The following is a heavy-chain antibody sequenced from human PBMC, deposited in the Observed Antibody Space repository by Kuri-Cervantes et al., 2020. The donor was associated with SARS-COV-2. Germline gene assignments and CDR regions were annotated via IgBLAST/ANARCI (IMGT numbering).Heavy chain of an antibody. CDR3: AKDHKKWELRHDAFDI. CDR2: ISYDGSNK. Sequence: GESLKISCAASGFTFSRYAMHWVRQAPGKGLEWVAVISYDGSNKDYTASVKGRFTISRDNSQNTLYLQMNSLRAEDTAVYYCAKDHKKWELRHDAFDIWGQGTMVTVSS. J-gene: IGHJ3*02. V-gene: IGHV3-30-3*01. D-gene: IGHD1-26*01. CDR1: GFTFSRYA.